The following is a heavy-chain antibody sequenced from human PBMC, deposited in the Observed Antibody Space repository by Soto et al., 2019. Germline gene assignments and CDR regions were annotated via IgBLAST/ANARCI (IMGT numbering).Heavy chain of an antibody. CDR2: ISSTSSYI. J-gene: IGHJ6*02. V-gene: IGHV3-21*03. D-gene: IGHD3-10*01. CDR3: ARKPEVRGASSPAYHYYGLDA. CDR1: GFTFSNYS. Sequence: EVQLVESGGGLVKPGESLRLSCAASGFTFSNYSMHWVRQAPGKGLEWVSSISSTSSYIYYADSVKGRFTISRDNAKKSLYLQMNSLRAKDTSLYYCARKPEVRGASSPAYHYYGLDAWGQGTTVTVSS.